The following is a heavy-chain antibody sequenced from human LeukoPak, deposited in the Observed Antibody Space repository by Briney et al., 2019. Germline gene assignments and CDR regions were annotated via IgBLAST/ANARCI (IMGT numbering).Heavy chain of an antibody. Sequence: GGSLRLSCAASGFTFSSYAMSWVRQAQGKGLEWVSAISGSGDSTYYADSVKGRFTISRDNSKNTLYLQMSSLRVEDTAVYYCAKCDDYVWGSLDYWGQGTLVTVSS. CDR3: AKCDDYVWGSLDY. CDR2: ISGSGDST. J-gene: IGHJ4*02. CDR1: GFTFSSYA. D-gene: IGHD3-16*01. V-gene: IGHV3-23*01.